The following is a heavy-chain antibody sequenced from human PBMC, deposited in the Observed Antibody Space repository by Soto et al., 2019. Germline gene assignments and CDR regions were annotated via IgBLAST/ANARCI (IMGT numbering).Heavy chain of an antibody. CDR1: GFTFSSYT. J-gene: IGHJ3*02. CDR3: AKATATTGGPFDI. Sequence: GGSLRLSCAASGFTFSSYTMNWVRQAPGRGLEWVSSIGTSSSYIYYADSVKGRFTISRDNAKNSLFLQMNSLRADDTAVYYCAKATATTGGPFDICGQGTMVTV. V-gene: IGHV3-21*01. CDR2: IGTSSSYI. D-gene: IGHD1-7*01.